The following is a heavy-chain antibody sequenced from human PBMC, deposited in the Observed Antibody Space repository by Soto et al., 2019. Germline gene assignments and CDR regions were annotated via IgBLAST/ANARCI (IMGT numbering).Heavy chain of an antibody. J-gene: IGHJ4*02. V-gene: IGHV3-30-3*01. CDR2: ISYDGSNK. CDR3: ARDLRQQRSFDY. Sequence: QVQLVESGGGVVQPGRSLRLSCAASGFTFSSYAMHWVRQAPGKGLEWVAVISYDGSNKYYADSVKGRFTISRDNSKNTQYLQMNSLSAEDTAVYYCARDLRQQRSFDYWGQGTLVAVSS. D-gene: IGHD6-13*01. CDR1: GFTFSSYA.